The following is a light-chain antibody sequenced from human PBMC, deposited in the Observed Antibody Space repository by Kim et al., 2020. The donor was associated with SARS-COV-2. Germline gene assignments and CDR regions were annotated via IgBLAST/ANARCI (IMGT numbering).Light chain of an antibody. V-gene: IGLV3-21*04. CDR2: YVS. CDR1: NIGSKS. CDR3: QVWDSSSDQGV. Sequence: APGKTARITCGGNNIGSKSVHWYQQKPGQAPVLVIYYVSDRPSGIPERFSGSNSGNTATLTISRVEAGDEADYYCQVWDSSSDQGVFGTGTKVTVL. J-gene: IGLJ1*01.